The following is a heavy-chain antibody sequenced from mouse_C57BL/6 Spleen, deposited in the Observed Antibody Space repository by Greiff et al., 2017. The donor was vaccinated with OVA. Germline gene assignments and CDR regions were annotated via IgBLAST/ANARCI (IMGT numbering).Heavy chain of an antibody. V-gene: IGHV14-3*01. CDR3: AEEDYYYGREGNAMDY. CDR2: IDPANGNT. Sequence: EVQLQQSVAELVRPGASVKLSCTASGFNIKNTYMHWVKQRPEQGLEWIGRIDPANGNTTYAPKFQGKATITADTSSNTAYLQLSSLTSEDTAIYYCAEEDYYYGREGNAMDYWGQGTSVTVSS. D-gene: IGHD1-1*01. CDR1: GFNIKNTY. J-gene: IGHJ4*01.